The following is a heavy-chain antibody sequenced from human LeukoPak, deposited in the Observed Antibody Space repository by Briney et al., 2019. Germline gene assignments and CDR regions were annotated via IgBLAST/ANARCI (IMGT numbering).Heavy chain of an antibody. CDR1: GFTFSSYT. CDR3: ARDLAASAGEGFTDY. V-gene: IGHV3-64*01. Sequence: GGSLRLSCAAAGFTFSSYTMHWVRQAPGKGLEYVSGISSNGGSTYYANSVKGRFTISRDNVKNSLYLQMNSLTAEDTAVYYCARDLAASAGEGFTDYWGQGTLVAVSS. CDR2: ISSNGGST. J-gene: IGHJ4*02.